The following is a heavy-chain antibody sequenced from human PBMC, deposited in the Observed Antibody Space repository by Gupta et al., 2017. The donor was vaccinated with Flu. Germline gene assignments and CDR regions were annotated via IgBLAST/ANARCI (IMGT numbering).Heavy chain of an antibody. CDR1: W. J-gene: IGHJ6*02. CDR3: ERDSGRGSAGEGMEV. CDR2: GKQDGSEK. V-gene: IGHV3-7*01. Sequence: WMGWVRGGTGKGREWVAKGKQDGSEKEYMNYVKGRFSSARKKAKNSQYLQMSSMRTEDAAVKYGERDSGRGSAGEGMEVWGQGTMVTVSS. D-gene: IGHD1-1*01.